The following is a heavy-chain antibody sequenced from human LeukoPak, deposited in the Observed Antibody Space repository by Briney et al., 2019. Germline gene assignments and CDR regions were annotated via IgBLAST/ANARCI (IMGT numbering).Heavy chain of an antibody. CDR1: GGSISSSNW. V-gene: IGHV4-4*02. J-gene: IGHJ4*02. CDR3: ARAYYYDSSGYYYLDY. CDR2: IYHSGST. D-gene: IGHD3-22*01. Sequence: PSGTLSLTCAVSGGSISSSNWWSWVRQPPGKGLEWIGEIYHSGSTNYNPSLKSRVTISVDKSKNQFSLKLSSVTAADTAVYYCARAYYYDSSGYYYLDYWGQGTLVTVSS.